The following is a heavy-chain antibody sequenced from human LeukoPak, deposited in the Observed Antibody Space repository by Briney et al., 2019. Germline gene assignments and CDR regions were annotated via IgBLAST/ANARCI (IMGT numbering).Heavy chain of an antibody. Sequence: GGSLRLSCAASGFTFSSYWMSWVRQAPGKGLEWVSAISGSGGSTYYADSVKGRFTISRDNSKNTLYLQMNSLRAEDTAVYYCAKDFWYEFYYFDYWGQGTLVTVSS. CDR2: ISGSGGST. J-gene: IGHJ4*02. D-gene: IGHD6-13*01. V-gene: IGHV3-23*01. CDR1: GFTFSSYW. CDR3: AKDFWYEFYYFDY.